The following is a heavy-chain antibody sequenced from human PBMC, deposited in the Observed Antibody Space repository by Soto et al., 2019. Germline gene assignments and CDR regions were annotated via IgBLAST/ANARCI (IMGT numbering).Heavy chain of an antibody. CDR2: VSGDGFTA. V-gene: IGHV3-23*01. J-gene: IGHJ2*01. CDR3: AKEASVPSFGEFWFFDL. Sequence: EVQLLESGGGLVQPGGSLRLSCDGSGFTFPNYGMTWVRQAPRQGLEWVSSVSGDGFTAYYADSVKGRFTISRDNSKNTVYVQMNSLRAEDTAVYYCAKEASVPSFGEFWFFDLWGRGTPVTVSS. CDR1: GFTFPNYG. D-gene: IGHD3-10*01.